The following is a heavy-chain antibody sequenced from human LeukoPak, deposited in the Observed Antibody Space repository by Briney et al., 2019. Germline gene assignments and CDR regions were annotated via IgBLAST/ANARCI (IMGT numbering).Heavy chain of an antibody. V-gene: IGHV3-30*18. CDR1: GFTFSSYG. CDR3: AKLRLPPQYSSGWDDY. D-gene: IGHD6-19*01. J-gene: IGHJ4*02. CDR2: ISYDGSNK. Sequence: GGSLRLSCAASGFTFSSYGMHWVRQAPGKGLEWVAVISYDGSNKYYADSVKGRFTISRDNSKNTLYLQMNSLRAEDTAVYYCAKLRLPPQYSSGWDDYWGQGTLVTVSS.